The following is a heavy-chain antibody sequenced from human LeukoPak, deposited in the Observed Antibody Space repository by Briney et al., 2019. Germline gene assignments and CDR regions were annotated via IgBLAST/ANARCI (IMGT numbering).Heavy chain of an antibody. CDR2: IIPIFGTA. CDR1: GYTFTSYG. D-gene: IGHD2-15*01. J-gene: IGHJ6*03. V-gene: IGHV1-69*05. CDR3: ARDLSGDCSGGSCYGPGSYYYMDV. Sequence: SVKVSCKASGYTFTSYGISWVRQAPGQGLEWMGGIIPIFGTANYAQKFQGRVTITTDESTSTAYMELSSLRSEDTAVYYCARDLSGDCSGGSCYGPGSYYYMDVWGKGTTVTVSS.